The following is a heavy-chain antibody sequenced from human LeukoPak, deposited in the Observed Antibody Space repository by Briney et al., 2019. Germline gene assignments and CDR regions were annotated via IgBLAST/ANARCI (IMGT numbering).Heavy chain of an antibody. CDR1: GFSVGHNY. CDR2: VYSGGTT. D-gene: IGHD3-9*01. J-gene: IGHJ4*02. CDR3: ASLRYFDWSVDY. V-gene: IGHV3-53*01. Sequence: GGSLRLSCAASGFSVGHNYMTWVRQAPGKGLECVSLVYSGGTTYYTDSVKGRFTISRDNSKNTLYLQMNSLRAEDTAVYYCASLRYFDWSVDYWGQGTLVTVSS.